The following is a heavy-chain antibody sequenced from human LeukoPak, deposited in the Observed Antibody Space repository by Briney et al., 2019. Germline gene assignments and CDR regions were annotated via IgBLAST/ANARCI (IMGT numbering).Heavy chain of an antibody. J-gene: IGHJ3*02. Sequence: WASVKVSCKASGGTFSSYAISWVRQAPGQGLEWMGGIIPIFGTANYAQKFQGRVTITADKSTSTAYMELSSLRSEDTAVYYCASRGYSYGYGAFDIWGQGTMVTVSS. V-gene: IGHV1-69*06. D-gene: IGHD5-18*01. CDR1: GGTFSSYA. CDR3: ASRGYSYGYGAFDI. CDR2: IIPIFGTA.